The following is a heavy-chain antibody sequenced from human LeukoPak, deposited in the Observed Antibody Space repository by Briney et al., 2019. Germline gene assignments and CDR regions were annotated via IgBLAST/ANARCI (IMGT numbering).Heavy chain of an antibody. CDR3: ARGGSGSYYENWFDP. D-gene: IGHD3-10*01. V-gene: IGHV1-46*01. Sequence: ASVKVSCKASGYTFTSYYMHWVRQAPGQGLEWMGIINPSGGSTSYAQKFQGRVTMTRDTSISTAYMELSRLRSDDTAVYYCARGGSGSYYENWFDPWGQGTLVTVSS. CDR2: INPSGGST. J-gene: IGHJ5*02. CDR1: GYTFTSYY.